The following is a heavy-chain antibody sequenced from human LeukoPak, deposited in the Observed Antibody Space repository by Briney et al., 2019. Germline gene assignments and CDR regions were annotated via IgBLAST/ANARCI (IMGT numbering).Heavy chain of an antibody. CDR2: ISYDGSNK. CDR3: AKDGYGLGDAFDI. Sequence: GGSLGLSCAASGFTFSSYGMHWVRQAPGKGLEWVAVISYDGSNKYYADSVKGRFTISRDNSKNTLYLQMNSLRAEDTAVYYCAKDGYGLGDAFDIWGQGTMVTVSS. V-gene: IGHV3-30*18. CDR1: GFTFSSYG. J-gene: IGHJ3*02. D-gene: IGHD3-22*01.